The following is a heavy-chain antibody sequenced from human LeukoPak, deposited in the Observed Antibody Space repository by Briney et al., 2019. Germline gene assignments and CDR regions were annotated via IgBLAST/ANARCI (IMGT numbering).Heavy chain of an antibody. CDR2: IIPIFGTA. D-gene: IGHD2-2*01. V-gene: IGHV1-69*13. CDR1: GGTFSSYA. Sequence: GASVKVSCKASGGTFSSYAISWVRQAPGQGLEWMGGIIPIFGTANYAQKFQGRVTITADESTSTAYMELSSLRSEDTAVYYCARLGYCSSTSCVTHAFDIWGQGTMVTVSS. J-gene: IGHJ3*02. CDR3: ARLGYCSSTSCVTHAFDI.